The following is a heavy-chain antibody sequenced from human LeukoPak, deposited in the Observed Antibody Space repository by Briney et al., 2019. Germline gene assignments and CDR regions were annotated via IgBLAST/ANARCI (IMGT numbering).Heavy chain of an antibody. V-gene: IGHV1-2*02. CDR1: GYTFTGYY. CDR3: ARGNEVVPAAHLFDAFEI. Sequence: TVKLSCNASGYTFTGYYMHWVRHAPGQGLERMGWHNSNSGGTNYAQKFQVRVTMTRDTSISTAYMELSRLRSDDTAVYYCARGNEVVPAAHLFDAFEIWGEGKMGTVSS. CDR2: HNSNSGGT. D-gene: IGHD2-2*01. J-gene: IGHJ3*02.